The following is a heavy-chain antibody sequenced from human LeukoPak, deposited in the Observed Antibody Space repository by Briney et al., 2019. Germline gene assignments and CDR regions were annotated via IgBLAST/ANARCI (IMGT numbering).Heavy chain of an antibody. J-gene: IGHJ4*02. V-gene: IGHV3-74*01. CDR3: ARDLTGAVFDF. CDR1: GFTFSSCW. D-gene: IGHD7-27*01. CDR2: ITSDGSST. Sequence: GGSLRLSCAASGFTFSSCWMHWVRQAPGKGLVCVSRITSDGSSTSYADSVRGRFTISRDNAKNTVYLQMNSLRAEDTAVYYCARDLTGAVFDFWGQGTLVTVSS.